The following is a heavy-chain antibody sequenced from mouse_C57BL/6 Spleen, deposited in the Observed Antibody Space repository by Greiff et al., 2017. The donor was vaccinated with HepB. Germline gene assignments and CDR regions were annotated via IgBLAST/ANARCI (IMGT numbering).Heavy chain of an antibody. CDR2: IYPGSGST. CDR1: GYTFTSYW. V-gene: IGHV1-55*01. Sequence: VQLQQPGAELVKPGASVKMSCKASGYTFTSYWITWVKQRPGQGLEWIGDIYPGSGSTNYNEKFKSKATLTVDTSSSTAYMQLSSLTSEDSAVYYCAREGALRALGQDYWGQGTTLTVSS. D-gene: IGHD4-1*01. J-gene: IGHJ2*01. CDR3: AREGALRALGQDY.